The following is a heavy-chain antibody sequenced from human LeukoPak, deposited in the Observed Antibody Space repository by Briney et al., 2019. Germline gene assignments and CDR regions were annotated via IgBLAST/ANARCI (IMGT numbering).Heavy chain of an antibody. D-gene: IGHD1-26*01. CDR1: GYTFTGCY. CDR2: INPNSGGT. V-gene: IGHV1-2*07. Sequence: SMKVSCKASGYTFTGCYMHWVRQAPGQGLEWMGWINPNSGGTTYAHSYQGRVTLTRDPEISTAYMELSSLRSDDTAVYYCARGNLRELRGFHYWGQGALVTVSS. CDR3: ARGNLRELRGFHY. J-gene: IGHJ4*02.